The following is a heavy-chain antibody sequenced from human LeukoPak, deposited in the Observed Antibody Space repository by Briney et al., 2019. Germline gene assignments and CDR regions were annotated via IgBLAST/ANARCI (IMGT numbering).Heavy chain of an antibody. CDR2: ISFDGSAK. CDR1: GFTFSNYG. CDR3: ARDPPKMTTVTTGSGY. J-gene: IGHJ4*02. D-gene: IGHD4-17*01. Sequence: GGSLRLSCAASGFTFSNYGMHWVRQAPGKGLEWVSVISFDGSAKYYADSVKGRFTISRDNSKNTPYLQMNSLRAEDTAVYYCARDPPKMTTVTTGSGYWGQGTLVTVSS. V-gene: IGHV3-30*03.